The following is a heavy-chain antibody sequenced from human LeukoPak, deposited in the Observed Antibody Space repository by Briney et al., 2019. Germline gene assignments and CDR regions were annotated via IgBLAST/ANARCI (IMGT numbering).Heavy chain of an antibody. CDR1: GFTFSSYA. CDR3: ARPEVGVVTAIRL. CDR2: ISGSGGST. J-gene: IGHJ4*02. Sequence: PGGSLRLSCAASGFTFSSYAMSWVRQAPGKGLEWVSAISGSGGSTYYAGSVKGRFTISRDNSKNTLYLQMNSLRAEDTAVYYCARPEVGVVTAIRLWGQGTLVTVSS. V-gene: IGHV3-23*01. D-gene: IGHD2-21*02.